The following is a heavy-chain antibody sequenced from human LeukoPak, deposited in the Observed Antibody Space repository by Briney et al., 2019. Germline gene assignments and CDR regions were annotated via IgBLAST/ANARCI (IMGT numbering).Heavy chain of an antibody. V-gene: IGHV4-34*01. Sequence: PSETLSLTCAVYGGSFGGYYWSRIRQPPGKGLEWIGEINHSGSTNYNPSLKSRGTISVDTSKNQFSLKLSSVTAADTAVYYCASGSYGHDNWFDPWGQGTLVTVSS. D-gene: IGHD4-17*01. J-gene: IGHJ5*02. CDR3: ASGSYGHDNWFDP. CDR2: INHSGST. CDR1: GGSFGGYY.